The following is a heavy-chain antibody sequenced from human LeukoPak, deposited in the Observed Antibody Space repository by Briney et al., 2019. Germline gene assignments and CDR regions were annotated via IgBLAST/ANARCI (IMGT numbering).Heavy chain of an antibody. CDR3: AREGTYYYGSGSLR. V-gene: IGHV3-48*04. CDR2: ISSSRSTI. D-gene: IGHD3-10*01. Sequence: GGSLRLSRAASGITFSDHGMTWVRQSPGKGLEWVSYISSSRSTIYYADSVKGRFTISRDNAKNSLYLQMNSLRAEDTAVYYCAREGTYYYGSGSLRWGQGTLVTVSS. CDR1: GITFSDHG. J-gene: IGHJ4*02.